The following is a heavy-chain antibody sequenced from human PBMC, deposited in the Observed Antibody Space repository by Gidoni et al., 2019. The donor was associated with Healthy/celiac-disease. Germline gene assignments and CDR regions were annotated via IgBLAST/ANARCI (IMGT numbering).Heavy chain of an antibody. Sequence: QVQLVESGGGVVQPGRSLRLSCAASGFTFSSYAMHWVRQAPGKGLEWVAVISYDGSNKYYADSLKGRFTISRDNSKNTLYLQMNSLRAEDTAVYYCARDGEETHYDSSGYQDYWGQGTLVTVSS. J-gene: IGHJ4*02. V-gene: IGHV3-30-3*01. CDR1: GFTFSSYA. CDR2: ISYDGSNK. CDR3: ARDGEETHYDSSGYQDY. D-gene: IGHD3-22*01.